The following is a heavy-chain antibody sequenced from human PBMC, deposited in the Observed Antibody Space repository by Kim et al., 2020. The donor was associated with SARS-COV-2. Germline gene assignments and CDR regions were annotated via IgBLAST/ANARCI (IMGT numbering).Heavy chain of an antibody. CDR3: ATFPYSSSWYGYFQH. D-gene: IGHD6-13*01. CDR2: IIPILGIA. J-gene: IGHJ1*01. CDR1: GGTFSSYA. V-gene: IGHV1-69*04. Sequence: SVKVSCKASGGTFSSYAISWVRQAPGQGLEWMGRIIPILGIANYAQKFQGRVTITADKSTSTAYMELSSLRSEDTAVYYCATFPYSSSWYGYFQHWGQGTLVTVSS.